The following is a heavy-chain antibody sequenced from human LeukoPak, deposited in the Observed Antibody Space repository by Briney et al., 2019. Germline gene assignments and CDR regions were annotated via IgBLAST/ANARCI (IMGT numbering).Heavy chain of an antibody. D-gene: IGHD6-13*01. CDR2: ISWNSGSI. CDR3: AKEEHSSFDY. CDR1: GFTFDDYA. J-gene: IGHJ4*02. V-gene: IGHV3-9*01. Sequence: GGSLRLSCAASGFTFDDYAMHWVRQAPGKGLEWVTGISWNSGSIGYADSVKGRFTISRDNAKNSLYLQMNSLRAEDTALYYCAKEEHSSFDYWGQGTLVTVSS.